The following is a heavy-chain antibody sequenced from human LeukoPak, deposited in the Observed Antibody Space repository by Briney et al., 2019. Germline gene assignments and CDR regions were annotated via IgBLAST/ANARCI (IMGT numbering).Heavy chain of an antibody. D-gene: IGHD3-3*01. CDR3: ARDNRRGATIFGVVTPSWYFDL. V-gene: IGHV4-4*07. Sequence: TSETLSLTCTVSGGSISSYYWSWLRQPAGKGLEWIGRIYTSGSTNYNPSLKSRVTISVDKSKNQFSLKLSSVTAADPAVYYCARDNRRGATIFGVVTPSWYFDLWGRGTLVTVSS. J-gene: IGHJ2*01. CDR1: GGSISSYY. CDR2: IYTSGST.